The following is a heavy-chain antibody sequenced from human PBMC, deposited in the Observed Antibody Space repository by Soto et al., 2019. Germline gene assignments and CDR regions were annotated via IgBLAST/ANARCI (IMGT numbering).Heavy chain of an antibody. D-gene: IGHD1-26*01. V-gene: IGHV1-69*01. CDR2: IIPIFGTA. J-gene: IGHJ4*02. CDR1: EGTFSGYP. CDR3: ARDGGRHSGGIDY. Sequence: QVQLVQSGAEWKKPGSSVKVSGRASEGTFSGYPITWGRQAPGQGLEWMGEIIPIFGTANYAQKFQGRVTITADESTSTAYMELSSLRSEDTAVYYCARDGGRHSGGIDYWGQGTLVTVSS.